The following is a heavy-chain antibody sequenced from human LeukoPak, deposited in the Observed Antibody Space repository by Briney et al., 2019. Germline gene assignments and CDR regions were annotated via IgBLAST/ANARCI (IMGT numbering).Heavy chain of an antibody. CDR1: GYTFTSYG. Sequence: ASVKVSCKASGYTFTSYGISWVRQAPGQGLEWMGWISAYNGNTNYAQKLQGRVTMTTDTSTSTAYMELRGLRSDDTAVYYCARDRNTMVRGVRYNWFDPWGQGTLVTVSS. D-gene: IGHD3-10*01. V-gene: IGHV1-18*01. CDR2: ISAYNGNT. J-gene: IGHJ5*02. CDR3: ARDRNTMVRGVRYNWFDP.